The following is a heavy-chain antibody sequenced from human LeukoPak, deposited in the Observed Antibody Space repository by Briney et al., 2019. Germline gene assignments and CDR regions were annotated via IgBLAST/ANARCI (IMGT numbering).Heavy chain of an antibody. V-gene: IGHV1-18*01. J-gene: IGHJ4*02. CDR3: LFEFHHGDY. CDR2: ITPYNGNT. Sequence: GASVKVSCKASGYTFITYGINWVRQAPGQGLEWMGRITPYNGNTNYAQKLQDRFTMTADTSTSTAYMELRSLRSDDTAVYYCLFEFHHGDYWGQGTLVTVSS. D-gene: IGHD3-10*02. CDR1: GYTFITYG.